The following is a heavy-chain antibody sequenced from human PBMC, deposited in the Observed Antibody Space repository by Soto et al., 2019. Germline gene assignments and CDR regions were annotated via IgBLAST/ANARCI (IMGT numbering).Heavy chain of an antibody. J-gene: IGHJ4*02. D-gene: IGHD4-4*01. CDR2: ITARGSIT. CDR3: ARGRCSSSNCKIDY. Sequence: GVSLRLSCVVSGFTFSTYEMNWVRQAPGKGLEWVSYITARGSITYYAASVKGRFTTSRDNAKDSVYLEIDSLRPEDTAMYYCARGRCSSSNCKIDYWGQGAMVTVSS. CDR1: GFTFSTYE. V-gene: IGHV3-48*03.